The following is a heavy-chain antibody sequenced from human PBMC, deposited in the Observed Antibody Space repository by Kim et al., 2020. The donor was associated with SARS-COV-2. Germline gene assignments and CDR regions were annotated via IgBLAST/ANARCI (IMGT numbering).Heavy chain of an antibody. J-gene: IGHJ4*02. D-gene: IGHD4-17*01. Sequence: GGSLRLSCAASGLTFSGYAMSWVRQAPGRGLEWISTINYNGGSTDYADSVKGRFTISRDNSKNTLYLQMNSLRAEDTAVYYCAKADPDYGHYAFDYWGQGTLVTLSS. CDR3: AKADPDYGHYAFDY. V-gene: IGHV3-23*01. CDR2: INYNGGST. CDR1: GLTFSGYA.